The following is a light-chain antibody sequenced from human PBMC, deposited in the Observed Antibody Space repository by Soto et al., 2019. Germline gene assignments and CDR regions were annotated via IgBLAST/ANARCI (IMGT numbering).Light chain of an antibody. CDR2: AAS. J-gene: IGKJ4*01. CDR3: QQSYGSPPEKS. V-gene: IGKV1-39*01. Sequence: DIQMTQSPASLSASVGDRVTITCRASQSISNYLNWYQQKPGKAPSLLIYAASNFQTGVPSRFSGRGSGTDVTLTICCLQPEDSATYYCQQSYGSPPEKSFGGGTMVEIK. CDR1: QSISNY.